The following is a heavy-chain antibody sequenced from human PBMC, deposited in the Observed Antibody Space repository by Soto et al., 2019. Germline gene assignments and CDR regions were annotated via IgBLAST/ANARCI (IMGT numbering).Heavy chain of an antibody. CDR3: ARGIRGHYGKDV. D-gene: IGHD3-10*01. CDR2: FKGDGSTT. J-gene: IGHJ6*02. V-gene: IGHV3-74*01. CDR1: GFTFSDYW. Sequence: EVQLVESGGGLVKPGGSLRLSCAASGFTFSDYWIHWVRQAPGKGLMWVSRFKGDGSTTNYADSVKGRFTVSRDNAKNTLYLIMNSLNAKDTALYYCARGIRGHYGKDVWGQGTTVSVSS.